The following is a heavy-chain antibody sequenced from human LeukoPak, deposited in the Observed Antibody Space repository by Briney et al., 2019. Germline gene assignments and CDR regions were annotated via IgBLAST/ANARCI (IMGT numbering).Heavy chain of an antibody. CDR3: TTAVITGTTTYFDY. Sequence: GGSLRLSCAASGFTFSNAWMSWVRQAPGKGLEWVGRIKSKTDGGTTDYAAPVKGRFTISRDDSKNTLYLQMNSLKTEDTAVYYCTTAVITGTTTYFDYWGQGTLVTVSS. J-gene: IGHJ4*02. V-gene: IGHV3-15*01. CDR2: IKSKTDGGTT. D-gene: IGHD1-7*01. CDR1: GFTFSNAW.